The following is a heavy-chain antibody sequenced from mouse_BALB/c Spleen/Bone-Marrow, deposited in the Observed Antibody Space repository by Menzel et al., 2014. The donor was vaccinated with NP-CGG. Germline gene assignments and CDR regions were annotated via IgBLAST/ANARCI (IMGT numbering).Heavy chain of an antibody. D-gene: IGHD1-1*01. V-gene: IGHV1-19*01. J-gene: IGHJ2*01. CDR1: GYTFTDYY. CDR2: VNPYNGGT. Sequence: DVQLVESGPELVKPGASVKMSCKASGYTFTDYYMDWVKRSHGESSEWIGRVNPYNGGTSYNQKFKGKATLTVDKSSSTAYMELNSLTSEDSAVYYCAREGTTVVAYYFDYWGQGTTLTVSS. CDR3: AREGTTVVAYYFDY.